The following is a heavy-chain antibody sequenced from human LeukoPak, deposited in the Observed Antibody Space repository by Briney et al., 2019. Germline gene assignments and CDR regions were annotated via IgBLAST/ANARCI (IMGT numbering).Heavy chain of an antibody. CDR2: ISSSSSYI. CDR3: ARRIAAAASDAFDI. D-gene: IGHD6-13*01. Sequence: GGSLRLSCAASGFTFSSYSMNWVRQAPAKGLEWVSSISSSSSYIYYADSVKGRFTISRDNAKNSLYLQMNSLRAEDTAVYYCARRIAAAASDAFDIWGQGTMVTVSS. CDR1: GFTFSSYS. J-gene: IGHJ3*02. V-gene: IGHV3-21*01.